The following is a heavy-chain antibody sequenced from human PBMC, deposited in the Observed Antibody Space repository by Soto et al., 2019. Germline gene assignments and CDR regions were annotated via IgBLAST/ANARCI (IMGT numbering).Heavy chain of an antibody. CDR3: AKGDFWSGYHNWFDP. J-gene: IGHJ5*02. V-gene: IGHV3-9*01. Sequence: GGSLRLSCAASGFTFDDYAMHWVRQAPGKGLEWVSGISWNSGSIGYADSVKGRFTISRDNAKNSLYLQMNSLRAEDTALYYCAKGDFWSGYHNWFDPWGQGTLVTVSS. CDR2: ISWNSGSI. D-gene: IGHD3-3*01. CDR1: GFTFDDYA.